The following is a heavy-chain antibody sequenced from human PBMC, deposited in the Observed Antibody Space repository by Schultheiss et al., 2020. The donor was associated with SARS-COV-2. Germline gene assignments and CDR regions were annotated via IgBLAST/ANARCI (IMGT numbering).Heavy chain of an antibody. CDR2: ISSSSSYI. J-gene: IGHJ2*01. D-gene: IGHD2-15*01. CDR1: GFTFSSYE. CDR3: ARYCSGGSCYSPWYFDL. Sequence: GGSLRLSCAASGFTFSSYEMNWVRQAPGKGLEWVSSISSSSSYIYYADSVKGRFTISRDNAKNSLYLQMNSLRAEDTAVYYCARYCSGGSCYSPWYFDLWGRGTLVTVSS. V-gene: IGHV3-21*04.